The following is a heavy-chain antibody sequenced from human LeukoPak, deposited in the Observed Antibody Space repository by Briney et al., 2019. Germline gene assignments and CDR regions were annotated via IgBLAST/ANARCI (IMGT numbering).Heavy chain of an antibody. CDR3: ARDESGYGPPSGY. CDR1: GGSISSYS. V-gene: IGHV4-59*01. D-gene: IGHD5-12*01. J-gene: IGHJ4*02. Sequence: PSETLSLTCTVSGGSISSYSWSWIRQPPGKGLEWIGYNYYSGSTNYSPSLKSRVTISVDTSKNQFSLKLSSVTAADTAVYYCARDESGYGPPSGYWGQGTLVTVSS. CDR2: NYYSGST.